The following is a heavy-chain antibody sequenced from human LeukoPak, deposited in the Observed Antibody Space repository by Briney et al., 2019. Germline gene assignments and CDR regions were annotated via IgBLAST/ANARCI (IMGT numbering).Heavy chain of an antibody. D-gene: IGHD6-19*01. CDR2: ISGSGGST. CDR1: GFTFSSYA. V-gene: IGHV3-23*01. Sequence: GGSLRLSCAASGFTFSSYAMSWVRQAPGKGLEWVLAISGSGGSTYYADSVKGRFTISRDNSKNTLYLQMNSLRAEDTAVYYCAKGYSSGLSPFDAFDIWGQGTMVTVSS. J-gene: IGHJ3*02. CDR3: AKGYSSGLSPFDAFDI.